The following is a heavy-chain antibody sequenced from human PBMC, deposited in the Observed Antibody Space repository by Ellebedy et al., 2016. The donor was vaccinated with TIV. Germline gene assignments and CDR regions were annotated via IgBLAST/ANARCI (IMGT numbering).Heavy chain of an antibody. V-gene: IGHV3-30*18. Sequence: PGGSLRLSCAASGFTFTYFGMHWVRQTPGKGLQWVALISSDGHAKSYADSVKGRFTISRDDSKNTLYLQMHTLRPEDTAVYYCAKDREIPSLDWDGLDVWGQGTTVTVSS. J-gene: IGHJ6*02. CDR1: GFTFTYFG. D-gene: IGHD3-3*01. CDR3: AKDREIPSLDWDGLDV. CDR2: ISSDGHAK.